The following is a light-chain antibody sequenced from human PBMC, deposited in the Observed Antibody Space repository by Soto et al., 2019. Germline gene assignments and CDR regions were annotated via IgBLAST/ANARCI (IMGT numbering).Light chain of an antibody. Sequence: EIVMTQSPATLSVSPGEGATLSCRASQSVSIDLAWYQQKPGQAPRLLTYGASSRATGIADRFRGSGSGTDFTLTISSLQSEDFAVYYCQQYNNWPSITFGQGTRLEIK. CDR2: GAS. J-gene: IGKJ5*01. CDR1: QSVSID. CDR3: QQYNNWPSIT. V-gene: IGKV3D-15*01.